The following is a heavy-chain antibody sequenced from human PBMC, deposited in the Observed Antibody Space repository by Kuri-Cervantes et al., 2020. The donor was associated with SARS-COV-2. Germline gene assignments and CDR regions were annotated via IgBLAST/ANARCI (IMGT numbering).Heavy chain of an antibody. V-gene: IGHV1-24*01. CDR2: FDPEDGET. D-gene: IGHD3-22*01. CDR3: ATEGYSIIIWAFAH. J-gene: IGHJ3*01. Sequence: ASVKVSCKVSGYTLTELSMHWVRQAPGKGLEWMGGFDPEDGETIYAQKSQGRVTMTEDTSTDTAYMELSSLRSEDTAVYYCATEGYSIIIWAFAHWGQGTKVTVSS. CDR1: GYTLTELS.